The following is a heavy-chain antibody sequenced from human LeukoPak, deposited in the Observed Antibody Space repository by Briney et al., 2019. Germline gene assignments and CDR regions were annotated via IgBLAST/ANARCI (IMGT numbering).Heavy chain of an antibody. D-gene: IGHD3-22*01. V-gene: IGHV3-15*01. J-gene: IGHJ4*02. CDR2: IKSKTDGGTT. CDR1: GFTFSNAW. Sequence: GGSLRLSCAASGFTFSNAWMSWVRQAPGKGLEWVGRIKSKTDGGTTDYAAPVKGRFTISRDDSKNTQYLQMNSLKTEDTAVYYCARRGPYDSSGYYHYVFDYWGQGTLVTVSS. CDR3: ARRGPYDSSGYYHYVFDY.